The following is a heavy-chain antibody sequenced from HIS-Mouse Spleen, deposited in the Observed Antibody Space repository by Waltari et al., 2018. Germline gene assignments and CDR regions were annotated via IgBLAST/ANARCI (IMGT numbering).Heavy chain of an antibody. V-gene: IGHV3-30*18. CDR3: AKDKHHAFDY. Sequence: QVQLVESGGGVVQPGRSLRLSCAASGFTFSSYGMHWVRQAPGKGLEWVAVIQYDGSNKYYADSVKGRFTISRDNSKNTLYLQMNSLRAEDTAVYYCAKDKHHAFDYWGQGTLVTVSS. CDR2: IQYDGSNK. J-gene: IGHJ4*02. CDR1: GFTFSSYG.